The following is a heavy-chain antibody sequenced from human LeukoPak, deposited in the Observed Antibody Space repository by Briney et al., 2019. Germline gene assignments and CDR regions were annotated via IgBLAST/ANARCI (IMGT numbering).Heavy chain of an antibody. V-gene: IGHV3-21*01. Sequence: KSGGSLRLSCAASGFTFSSYRMNWVRQAPGKGLESVSSISSSSSYIYYADSVKGRFTISRDNAKNSLYLQMDSLRAEDTAVSYCASDQLYYYDSSGYLTPPFDYWGQGTLVTVSS. CDR3: ASDQLYYYDSSGYLTPPFDY. CDR1: GFTFSSYR. J-gene: IGHJ4*02. CDR2: ISSSSSYI. D-gene: IGHD3-22*01.